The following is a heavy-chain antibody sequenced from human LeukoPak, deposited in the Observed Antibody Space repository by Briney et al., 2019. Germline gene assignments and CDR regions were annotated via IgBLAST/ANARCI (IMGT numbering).Heavy chain of an antibody. CDR2: ISGSGGST. Sequence: GGSLRLSCAASGFTFSSYAMSWVRQAPGKGLEWVSAISGSGGSTYYADSVKGRFTISRDNSKNTLYLQMNSLRAEDTAVYYCARTPRWLQYYYFDCWGQETLVTVSS. CDR1: GFTFSSYA. V-gene: IGHV3-23*01. CDR3: ARTPRWLQYYYFDC. J-gene: IGHJ4*02. D-gene: IGHD5-24*01.